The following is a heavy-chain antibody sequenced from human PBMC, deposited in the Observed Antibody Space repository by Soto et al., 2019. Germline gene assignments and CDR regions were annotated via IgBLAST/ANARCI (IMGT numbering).Heavy chain of an antibody. CDR3: ARSHCTNGVCLDY. Sequence: SVKVSCKASGGTFSSYTISWVRQAPGQGLEWMGRIIPILGIANYAQKFQGRVTITADKSTSTAYMELSSLRSEDTAVYYCARSHCTNGVCLDYWGQGTLVTVSS. J-gene: IGHJ4*02. V-gene: IGHV1-69*02. CDR2: IIPILGIA. CDR1: GGTFSSYT. D-gene: IGHD2-8*01.